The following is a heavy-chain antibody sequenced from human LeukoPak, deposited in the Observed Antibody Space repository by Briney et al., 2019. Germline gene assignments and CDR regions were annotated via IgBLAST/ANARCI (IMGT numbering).Heavy chain of an antibody. Sequence: ASVKVSCKASGYTFNSYAISWVRQAPGQGLEWLGWITEYNGDTNYVQNLQGRVTLTTDTSTSTAYMELRSLRSDDTAVYYCARVLAYGSDLWGQGTLVTVSS. J-gene: IGHJ5*02. CDR2: ITEYNGDT. D-gene: IGHD3-10*01. CDR1: GYTFNSYA. CDR3: ARVLAYGSDL. V-gene: IGHV1-18*01.